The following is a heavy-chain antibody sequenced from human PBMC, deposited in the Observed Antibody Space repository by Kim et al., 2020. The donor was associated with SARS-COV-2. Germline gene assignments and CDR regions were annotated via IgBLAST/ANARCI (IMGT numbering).Heavy chain of an antibody. D-gene: IGHD2-2*01. CDR2: ISGSGGST. CDR1: GFTFSSYA. V-gene: IGHV3-23*01. Sequence: GSLRLSCAASGFTFSSYAMSWVRQAPGKGLEWVSAISGSGGSTYYADSVKGRFTISRDNSKNTLYLQMNSLRAEDTAVYYCAKPGREIRIVVVPAATPREYYYYYGMDVWGQGTTVTVSS. J-gene: IGHJ6*02. CDR3: AKPGREIRIVVVPAATPREYYYYYGMDV.